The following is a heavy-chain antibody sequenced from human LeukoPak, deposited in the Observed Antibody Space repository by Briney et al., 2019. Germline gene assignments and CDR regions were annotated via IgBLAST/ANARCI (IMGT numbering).Heavy chain of an antibody. CDR3: ARDSGIAVAGPPRCFDY. CDR2: INPNSGGT. CDR1: GYTFTGYY. V-gene: IGHV1-2*02. Sequence: ASVKVSCKASGYTFTGYYMHWARQAPGQGLEWMGWINPNSGGTNYAQKFQGRVTMTRDTSISTAYMELSRLRSDDTAVYYCARDSGIAVAGPPRCFDYWGQGTLVTVSS. J-gene: IGHJ4*02. D-gene: IGHD6-19*01.